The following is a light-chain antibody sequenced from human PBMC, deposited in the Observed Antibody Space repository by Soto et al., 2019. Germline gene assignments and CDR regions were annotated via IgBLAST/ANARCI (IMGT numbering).Light chain of an antibody. CDR2: EVS. CDR3: SSYRSSSIVV. CDR1: SSDVGSYKF. J-gene: IGLJ1*01. V-gene: IGLV2-14*01. Sequence: SALTQPSSVSGSPGQSITISCTGTSSDVGSYKFVSWYQHHPGKAPKLMIYEVSNRPLGVSNRFSGSKSGNTASLTISGLQAEDEAEYYCSSYRSSSIVVFGTGTKVTVL.